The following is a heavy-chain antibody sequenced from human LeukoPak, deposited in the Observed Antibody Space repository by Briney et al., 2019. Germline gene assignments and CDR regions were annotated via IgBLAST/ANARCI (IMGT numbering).Heavy chain of an antibody. J-gene: IGHJ4*02. CDR1: GFTFSNYA. CDR3: AKDLHYGSADY. D-gene: IGHD3-10*01. V-gene: IGHV3-30*04. CDR2: ISYDGRNK. Sequence: PGGSLRLSCAASGFTFSNYAMHWVRQAPGKGLEWMSVISYDGRNKYFADSVKGRFTISRDNAKNALYLQMNSLRAEDTAVYYCAKDLHYGSADYWGQGTLVTVSS.